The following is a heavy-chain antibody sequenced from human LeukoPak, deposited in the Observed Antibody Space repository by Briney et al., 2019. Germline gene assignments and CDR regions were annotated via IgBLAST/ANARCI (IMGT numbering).Heavy chain of an antibody. V-gene: IGHV1-18*04. D-gene: IGHD3-22*01. CDR2: ISAYNGNT. CDR3: ARVQYYYDSSGYYYDWFDP. CDR1: GYTFTSNY. J-gene: IGHJ5*02. Sequence: ASVKVSCKASGYTFTSNYIHWVRQAPGQGLEWMGWISAYNGNTNYAQKLQGRVTMTTDTSTSTAYMELRSPRSDDTAVYYCARVQYYYDSSGYYYDWFDPWGQGTLVTVSS.